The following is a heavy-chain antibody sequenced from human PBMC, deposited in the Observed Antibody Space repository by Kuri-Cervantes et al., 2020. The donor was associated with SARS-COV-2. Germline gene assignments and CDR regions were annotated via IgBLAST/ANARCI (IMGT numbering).Heavy chain of an antibody. CDR1: GFTFSSYG. J-gene: IGHJ3*02. Sequence: GESLKISCAASGFTFSSYGMHWVRQAPGKGLEWVAFIRYDGSNKYYADSVKGRFTISRDNSKNTLYLQMNSLRPEDMAMYYCAKERGYGYGFDIWGQGTMVTVSS. D-gene: IGHD3-10*01. V-gene: IGHV3-30*02. CDR3: AKERGYGYGFDI. CDR2: IRYDGSNK.